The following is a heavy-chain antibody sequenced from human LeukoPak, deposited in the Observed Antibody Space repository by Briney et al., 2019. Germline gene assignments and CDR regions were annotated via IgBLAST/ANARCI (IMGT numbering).Heavy chain of an antibody. J-gene: IGHJ4*02. CDR1: GDSISSGNY. D-gene: IGHD3-10*01. CDR3: ARVPAARSGYYFDY. Sequence: SETLSLTCTVSGDSISSGNYWSWIRQPAGKGLEWIGRIYTSGSTNYNPSLKSRVTISVDTSKNQFSLKLSSVTAADTAVYFRARVPAARSGYYFDYWGQGTLVTVSS. CDR2: IYTSGST. V-gene: IGHV4-61*02.